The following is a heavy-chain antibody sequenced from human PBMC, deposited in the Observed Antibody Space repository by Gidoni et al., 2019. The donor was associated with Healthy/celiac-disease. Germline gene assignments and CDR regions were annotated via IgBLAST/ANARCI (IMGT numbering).Heavy chain of an antibody. CDR2: ISYDGSNK. CDR1: GFTFSSYA. D-gene: IGHD6-19*01. V-gene: IGHV3-30-3*01. CDR3: ASRRGQWLASFDY. J-gene: IGHJ4*02. Sequence: QVQLVESGGGVVQPGRSLRLSCAASGFTFSSYAMHWVRQAPGKGLEWVAVISYDGSNKYYADSVKGRFTISRDNSKNTLYLQMNSLRAEDTAVYYCASRRGQWLASFDYWGQGTLVTVSS.